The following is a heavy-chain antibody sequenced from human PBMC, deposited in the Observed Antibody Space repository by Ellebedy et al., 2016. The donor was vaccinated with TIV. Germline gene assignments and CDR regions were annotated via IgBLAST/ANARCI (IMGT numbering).Heavy chain of an antibody. V-gene: IGHV4-59*01. J-gene: IGHJ4*02. Sequence: SETLSLTXTVSGDSISGYFWSWIRQPPDKGLEWIGHFYYTGSTNYNPSLKSRVAISGDTSKNQFSLKLSSVTAADTAVYYCASWGDYGGNRHLDYWGQGTLVTVSS. CDR3: ASWGDYGGNRHLDY. CDR2: FYYTGST. CDR1: GDSISGYF. D-gene: IGHD4-23*01.